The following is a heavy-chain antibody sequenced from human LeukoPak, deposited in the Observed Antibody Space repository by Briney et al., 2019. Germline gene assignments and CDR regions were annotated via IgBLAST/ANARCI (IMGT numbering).Heavy chain of an antibody. CDR1: GYTFTSYY. V-gene: IGHV1-46*01. D-gene: IGHD6-19*01. Sequence: ASVKVSCTASGYTFTSYYMHWVRQAPGQGLEWMGIINPSGGSTSYAQKFQGRVTMTRDTSTSTVYMELSSLRSEDTAVYYCASLAVAGDDAFDIWGQGTMVTVSS. J-gene: IGHJ3*02. CDR2: INPSGGST. CDR3: ASLAVAGDDAFDI.